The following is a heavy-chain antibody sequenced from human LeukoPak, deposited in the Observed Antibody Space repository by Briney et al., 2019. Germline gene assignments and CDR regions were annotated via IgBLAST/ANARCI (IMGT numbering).Heavy chain of an antibody. CDR3: ARDQRVTGRPDIDY. CDR2: ISSDGSST. D-gene: IGHD6-6*01. CDR1: GFTFRNHW. J-gene: IGHJ4*02. V-gene: IGHV3-74*03. Sequence: GSLRLSCAASGFTFRNHWMHWVRQTPGKGLVWVSRISSDGSSTTYADSVKGRFTISRDNAKNTLYLQMNNLRAEDTAMYYCARDQRVTGRPDIDYWGQGTLVIVSS.